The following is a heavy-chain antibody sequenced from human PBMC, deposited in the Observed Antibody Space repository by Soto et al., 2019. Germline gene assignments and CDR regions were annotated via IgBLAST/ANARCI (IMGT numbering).Heavy chain of an antibody. CDR3: ARERGYSSGWYGHWFDP. D-gene: IGHD6-19*01. J-gene: IGHJ5*02. V-gene: IGHV4-59*01. Sequence: PSETLSLTCTVSGGSISSYYWSWIRQPPGKGLEWIGYIYYSGRTNYNPSLKSRVTISVDTSKNQLSLKLSSVTAADTAVYYCARERGYSSGWYGHWFDPWGQGTLVTVSS. CDR2: IYYSGRT. CDR1: GGSISSYY.